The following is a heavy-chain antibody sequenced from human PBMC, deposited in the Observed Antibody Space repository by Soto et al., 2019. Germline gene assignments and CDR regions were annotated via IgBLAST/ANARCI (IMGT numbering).Heavy chain of an antibody. Sequence: QVQLVQSGAEVKKPGASVKVSCKTSGYIITNHGINWVRQAPGQGLEWMGWINPYNANVNYAQKLQGRVTMTTDTSTSTAYMDLRSLTSDDTAVYYCARDRVAGIWGDAFDIWGQGTMVTVSS. CDR3: ARDRVAGIWGDAFDI. CDR2: INPYNANV. D-gene: IGHD3-16*01. CDR1: GYIITNHG. V-gene: IGHV1-18*04. J-gene: IGHJ3*02.